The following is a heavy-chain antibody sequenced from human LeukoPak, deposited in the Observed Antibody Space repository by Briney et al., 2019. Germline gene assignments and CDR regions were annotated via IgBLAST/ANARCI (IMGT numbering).Heavy chain of an antibody. CDR1: GGSISSGSHY. Sequence: SQTLSLTCTVSGGSISSGSHYWSWIRQPAGKGLEWIGRIYTSGSTNYNPSLKSRVTISVDTSKNQFSLKLSSVTAADTAVYYCARGYGGNFEFDYWGQGTLVTVSS. D-gene: IGHD4-23*01. CDR3: ARGYGGNFEFDY. J-gene: IGHJ4*02. CDR2: IYTSGST. V-gene: IGHV4-61*02.